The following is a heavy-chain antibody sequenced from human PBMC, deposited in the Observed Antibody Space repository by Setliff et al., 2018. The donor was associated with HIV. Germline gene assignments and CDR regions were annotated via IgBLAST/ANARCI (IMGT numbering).Heavy chain of an antibody. D-gene: IGHD1-26*01. CDR2: IHYTGTT. V-gene: IGHV4-59*08. J-gene: IGHJ6*03. Sequence: SETLSLTCTVSGADIKSYYWSWIRQPPGKGLEWIGDIHYTGTTKYNPSLKSRPTISLDTSKKQFSLKMRSVTAADTGVYYCARLEPNYYYYYMDVWGKGTTVTVSS. CDR3: ARLEPNYYYYYMDV. CDR1: GADIKSYY.